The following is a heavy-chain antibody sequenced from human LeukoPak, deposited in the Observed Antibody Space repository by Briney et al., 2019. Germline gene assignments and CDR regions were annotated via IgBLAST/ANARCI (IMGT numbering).Heavy chain of an antibody. CDR2: INYSGNS. Sequence: PSETPSLTCIVSGDSISTDHWGWIRQSPGKGLEWIGYINYSGNSEYNPSLKSRVTISVDRSKNQVSLKMRSVTAADTAVYYCARLDCISDTCYNYWALGALVTVSS. CDR3: ARLDCISDTCYNY. CDR1: GDSISTDH. D-gene: IGHD2-21*01. J-gene: IGHJ4*02. V-gene: IGHV4-59*08.